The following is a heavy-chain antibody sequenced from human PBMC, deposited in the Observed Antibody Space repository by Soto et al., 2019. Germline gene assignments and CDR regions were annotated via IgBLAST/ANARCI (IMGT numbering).Heavy chain of an antibody. V-gene: IGHV3-74*01. J-gene: IGHJ5*02. CDR1: GFTLGSHR. Sequence: DVQLVESGGGLVQPGGSLRVSCAASGFTLGSHRIHWVRQPPGKGLEWVSRIDTDGGGTSYADSVKGRFTISTDNDENTVYLQMNGLRAEDTAVYYCATVFDLWGQGPLVTVSS. CDR3: ATVFDL. CDR2: IDTDGGGT.